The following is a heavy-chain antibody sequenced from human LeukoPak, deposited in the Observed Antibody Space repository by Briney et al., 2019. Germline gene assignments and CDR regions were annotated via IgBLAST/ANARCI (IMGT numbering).Heavy chain of an antibody. V-gene: IGHV4-61*01. J-gene: IGHJ4*02. CDR3: ARGDYYDSSGYV. Sequence: SETLSLTCTVSGGSVSSGSYYWSWIRQPPGKGLEWIGYIYYSGSTNYNPPLKSRVTISVDTSKNQFSLKLSSVTAADTAVYYCARGDYYDSSGYVWGQGTLVTVSS. D-gene: IGHD3-22*01. CDR1: GGSVSSGSYY. CDR2: IYYSGST.